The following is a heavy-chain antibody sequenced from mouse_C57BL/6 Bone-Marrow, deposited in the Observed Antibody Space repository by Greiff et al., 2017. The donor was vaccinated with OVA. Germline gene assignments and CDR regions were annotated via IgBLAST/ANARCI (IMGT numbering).Heavy chain of an antibody. D-gene: IGHD1-1*01. V-gene: IGHV1-19*01. CDR3: ARGTYYGSSYEYFDV. Sequence: EVQLQQSGPVLVKPGASVKMSCKASGYTFTDYYMNWVKQSHGKSLEWIGVINPYNGGTSYTQKFKGKATLTVDKSSSTAYMELNSLTSEDSAVYYCARGTYYGSSYEYFDVWGTGTTVTVSS. CDR2: INPYNGGT. CDR1: GYTFTDYY. J-gene: IGHJ1*03.